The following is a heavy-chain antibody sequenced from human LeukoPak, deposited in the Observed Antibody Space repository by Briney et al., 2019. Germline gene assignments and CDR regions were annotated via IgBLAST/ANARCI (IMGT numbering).Heavy chain of an antibody. Sequence: PGGSLRLSCAASGFTFSSYAMNWVRQAPGKGLEWVSAISGSSGSTYYADSVKGRFTISRDNSKNTLYLQMNSLRAEDTAVYFCAKRNPAADAFDVWGQGTMDTVSS. CDR3: AKRNPAADAFDV. V-gene: IGHV3-23*01. CDR1: GFTFSSYA. CDR2: ISGSSGST. J-gene: IGHJ3*01.